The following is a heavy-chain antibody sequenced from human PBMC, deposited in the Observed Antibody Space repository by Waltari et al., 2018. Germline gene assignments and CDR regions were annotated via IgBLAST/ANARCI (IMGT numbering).Heavy chain of an antibody. J-gene: IGHJ4*02. D-gene: IGHD2-2*01. CDR3: VRENCSVTSCFKHFDY. CDR2: IRSSSAYK. CDR1: GLSLGPYH. Sequence: EGQLVESGGGLVKPGGSLRLSCAACGLSLGPYHGNGGRQAPGKGLEWVSYIRSSSAYKYYADSVKGRFAISRDNAKNLLFLQMNSLRADDTAVYYCVRENCSVTSCFKHFDYWGRGILVTVSS. V-gene: IGHV3-21*01.